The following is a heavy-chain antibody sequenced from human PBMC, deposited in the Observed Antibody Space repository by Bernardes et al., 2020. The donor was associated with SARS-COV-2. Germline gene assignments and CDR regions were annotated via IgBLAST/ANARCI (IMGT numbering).Heavy chain of an antibody. Sequence: ETLSLNGAVYGGSFSAYCWTWIRQPPGKGLEWIGEITHSGSTNYNPSLKSRVTISVDTSKNQFSLELSSVTAADTAVYYCARSPDYDVLTGYFAEGFDSWGQGTLVTVSS. CDR1: GGSFSAYC. V-gene: IGHV4-34*01. CDR3: ARSPDYDVLTGYFAEGFDS. D-gene: IGHD3-9*01. J-gene: IGHJ5*01. CDR2: ITHSGST.